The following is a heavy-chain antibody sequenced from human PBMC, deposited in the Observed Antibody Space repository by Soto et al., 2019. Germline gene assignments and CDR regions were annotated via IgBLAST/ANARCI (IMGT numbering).Heavy chain of an antibody. CDR1: GFTFSSYA. CDR3: ASYCSSTSCYIRPLDY. Sequence: PGGSLRLSCAASGFTFSSYAMSWVRQAPGKGLEWVSAISGSGGSTYYADSVKGRFTISRDNSKNTLYLQMSSLRAEDTAVYYCASYCSSTSCYIRPLDYWGQGTLVTVSS. J-gene: IGHJ4*02. D-gene: IGHD2-2*02. CDR2: ISGSGGST. V-gene: IGHV3-23*01.